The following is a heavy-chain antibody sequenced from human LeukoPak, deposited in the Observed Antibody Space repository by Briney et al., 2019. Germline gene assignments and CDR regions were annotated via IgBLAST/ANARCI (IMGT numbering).Heavy chain of an antibody. V-gene: IGHV4-38-2*02. CDR2: IYHSGST. D-gene: IGHD1-26*01. CDR1: GYSISSGYY. Sequence: SETLSLTCTVSGYSISSGYYWGWIRQPPGKGLEWIGSIYHSGSTYYNPSLKSRVTISVDTSKNQFSLKLSSVTAADTAVYYCAGGSIVGATLDYWGRGTLVTVSS. CDR3: AGGSIVGATLDY. J-gene: IGHJ4*02.